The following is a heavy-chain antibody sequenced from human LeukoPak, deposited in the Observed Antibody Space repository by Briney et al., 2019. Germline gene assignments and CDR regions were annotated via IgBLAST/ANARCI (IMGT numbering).Heavy chain of an antibody. D-gene: IGHD3-10*01. Sequence: GRSLRLSCAASGFTFSSYAMHWVRQAPGKGLEWVAVISYDGSNKYYADSVKGRFTISRDNSKNTLYLQMNSLRAEDTAVYYCARDNYGSGSYWEGMDVWGQGTTVTVSS. CDR3: ARDNYGSGSYWEGMDV. V-gene: IGHV3-30-3*01. CDR2: ISYDGSNK. J-gene: IGHJ6*02. CDR1: GFTFSSYA.